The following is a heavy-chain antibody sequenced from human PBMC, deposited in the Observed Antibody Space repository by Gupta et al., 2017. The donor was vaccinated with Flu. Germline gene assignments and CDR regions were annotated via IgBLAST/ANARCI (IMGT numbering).Heavy chain of an antibody. J-gene: IGHJ1*01. CDR1: GGSISSYY. Sequence: QVQLQESGPGLVKPSETLSLTCTVSGGSISSYYWSWIRQPPGKGLEWIGYIYHSGYTYHSGSAYYNPSLKSRATISADTSKSQVSLKLSSVTAADTAIYYCACPQKGVEMALGFQHWGQGALITVSS. CDR2: IYHSGYTYHSGSA. CDR3: ACPQKGVEMALGFQH. D-gene: IGHD3-10*01. V-gene: IGHV4-59*01.